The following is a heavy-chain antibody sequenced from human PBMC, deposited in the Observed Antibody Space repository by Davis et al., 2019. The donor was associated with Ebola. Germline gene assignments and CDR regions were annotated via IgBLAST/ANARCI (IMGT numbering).Heavy chain of an antibody. V-gene: IGHV4-61*08. CDR3: ARAAAWVGATHY. J-gene: IGHJ4*02. CDR1: GGSISSGDYY. CDR2: IYYSGST. D-gene: IGHD1-26*01. Sequence: SETLSLTCTVSGGSISSGDYYWSRIRQPPGKGLEWIGYIYYSGSTNYNPSLKSRVTISVDTSKNQFSLKLSSVTAADTAVYYCARAAAWVGATHYWGQGTLVTVSS.